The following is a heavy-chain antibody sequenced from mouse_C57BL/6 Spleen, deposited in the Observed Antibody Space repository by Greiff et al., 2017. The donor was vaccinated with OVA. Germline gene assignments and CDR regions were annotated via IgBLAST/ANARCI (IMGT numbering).Heavy chain of an antibody. J-gene: IGHJ2*01. V-gene: IGHV7-3*01. D-gene: IGHD3-2*02. Sequence: EVKVVESGGGLVQPGGSLSLSCAASGFTFTDYYMSWVRQPPGKALEWLGFIRNKANGYTTEYSASVKGRFTISRDNSQSILYLQMNALRAEDSATDYCAREDSSGYDYWGQGTTLTVSS. CDR1: GFTFTDYY. CDR2: IRNKANGYTT. CDR3: AREDSSGYDY.